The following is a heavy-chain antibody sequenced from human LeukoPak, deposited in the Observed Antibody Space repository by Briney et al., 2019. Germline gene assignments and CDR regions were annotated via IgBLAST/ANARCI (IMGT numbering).Heavy chain of an antibody. J-gene: IGHJ4*02. V-gene: IGHV3-33*06. D-gene: IGHD2-15*01. CDR3: AKLGCSGSSCFSLFDY. Sequence: PGGSLRLSCAASGFTFSSYGMHWVRQAPGKGLEWVAVIWYDGSNKYYADSVKGRFTISRDNSKNTLYLQMNSLRAEDTAAYYCAKLGCSGSSCFSLFDYWGQGTLVTVSS. CDR1: GFTFSSYG. CDR2: IWYDGSNK.